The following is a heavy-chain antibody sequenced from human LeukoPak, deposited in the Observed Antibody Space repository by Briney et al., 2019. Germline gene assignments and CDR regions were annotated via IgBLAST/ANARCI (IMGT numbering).Heavy chain of an antibody. CDR2: SYSDGDT. J-gene: IGHJ3*02. V-gene: IGHV3-53*01. CDR3: ASGPFTRIVGSFDI. Sequence: GGSLRLSCAASGLTVSANCMSWVRDTPGQGLEGVSSSYSDGDTYYTNSVKGRFTISRDNSKNRVYLQMNTLTAEDTARYYCASGPFTRIVGSFDIWGPGTLVTVSS. CDR1: GLTVSANC. D-gene: IGHD3-22*01.